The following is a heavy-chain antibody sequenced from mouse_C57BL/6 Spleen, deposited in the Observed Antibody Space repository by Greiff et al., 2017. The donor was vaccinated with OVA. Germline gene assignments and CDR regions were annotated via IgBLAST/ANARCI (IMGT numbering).Heavy chain of an antibody. V-gene: IGHV1-52*01. Sequence: QVQLQQPGAELVRPGSSVKLSCKASGYTFTSYWMHWVKQRPIQGLEWIGNIDPSDSETHYNQKFKDKATLTVDKSSSTAYMQLSSLTSEDSAVYCCARENYGSSYGFAYWGQGTLVTVSA. CDR1: GYTFTSYW. D-gene: IGHD1-1*01. CDR2: IDPSDSET. J-gene: IGHJ3*01. CDR3: ARENYGSSYGFAY.